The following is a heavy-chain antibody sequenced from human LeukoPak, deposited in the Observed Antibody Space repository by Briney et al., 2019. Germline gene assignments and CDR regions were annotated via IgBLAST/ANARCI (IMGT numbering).Heavy chain of an antibody. Sequence: ASVKVSCKASGGTFSSYAISWVRQAPGQGLEWMGGIIPIFGTANYAQKFQGRVMITADESTSTAYMELSSLRSEDTAVYYCARADLSIAARLHEYFQHWGQGTLVTVSS. V-gene: IGHV1-69*13. J-gene: IGHJ1*01. CDR1: GGTFSSYA. D-gene: IGHD6-6*01. CDR3: ARADLSIAARLHEYFQH. CDR2: IIPIFGTA.